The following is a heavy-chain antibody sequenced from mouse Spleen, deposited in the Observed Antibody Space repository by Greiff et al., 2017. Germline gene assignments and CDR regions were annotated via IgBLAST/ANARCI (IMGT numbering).Heavy chain of an antibody. J-gene: IGHJ1*03. D-gene: IGHD1-1*01. V-gene: IGHV7-1*01. Sequence: EVQVVESGGGLVQSGRSLRLSCATSGFTFSDFYMEWVRQAPGKGLEWIAASRNNANDYTTEYSASVKVRFIVSRDTSQSILYLQMNALRAEDTAIYYCARDPGVGYFDVWGTGTTVTVSS. CDR1: GFTFSDFY. CDR3: ARDPGVGYFDV. CDR2: SRNNANDYTT.